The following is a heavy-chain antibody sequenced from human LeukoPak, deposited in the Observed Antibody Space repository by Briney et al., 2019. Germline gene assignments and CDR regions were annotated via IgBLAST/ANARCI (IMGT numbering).Heavy chain of an antibody. V-gene: IGHV3-21*01. CDR1: GFTLSTYT. CDR3: ARSGIKMVRGVIIKSPYHMDV. D-gene: IGHD3-10*01. Sequence: GGSLRLSCAASGFTLSTYTMNWVRQAPGKGLEWVSSISSSSSYICYADSVKGRFTISRDDAKNSLSLQMNSLRAEDTAVYYCARSGIKMVRGVIIKSPYHMDVCGKGTTVTVSS. J-gene: IGHJ6*03. CDR2: ISSSSSYI.